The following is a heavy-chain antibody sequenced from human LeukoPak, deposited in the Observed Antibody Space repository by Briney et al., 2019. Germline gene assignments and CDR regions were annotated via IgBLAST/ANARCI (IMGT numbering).Heavy chain of an antibody. V-gene: IGHV3-23*01. CDR1: GFTFSSYA. CDR3: AKVGPSGSSYYDFWSANY. J-gene: IGHJ4*02. Sequence: GGSLRLSCAASGFTFSSYAMSWVRQAPGKGLEWVSSISGSGGSTYYADSVKGRFTISRHSSKNTLYLQMNSLRAEDTAVYYCAKVGPSGSSYYDFWSANYWGQGTLVTVSS. D-gene: IGHD3-3*01. CDR2: ISGSGGST.